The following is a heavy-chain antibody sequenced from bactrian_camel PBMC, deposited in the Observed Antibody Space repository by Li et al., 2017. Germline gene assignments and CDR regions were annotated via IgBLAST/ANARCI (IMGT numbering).Heavy chain of an antibody. Sequence: QVQLVESGGGSVPPGGSLRLSCTASGISGPAFNNACMGWFRQAPGKTREGVATLDGDGATTYAEFVRGRFTISKDNARNSLYLQMNSLKPEDTAMYYCAADSAPTMGWVRDPRYWGQGTQVTVS. D-gene: IGHD5*01. J-gene: IGHJ4*01. CDR3: AADSAPTMGWVRDPRY. V-gene: IGHV3S53*01. CDR1: GISGPAFNNAC. CDR2: LDGDGAT.